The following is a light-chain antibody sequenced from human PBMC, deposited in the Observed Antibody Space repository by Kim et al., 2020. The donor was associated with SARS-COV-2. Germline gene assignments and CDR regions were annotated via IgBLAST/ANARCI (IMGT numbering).Light chain of an antibody. J-gene: IGKJ1*01. V-gene: IGKV1-5*01. CDR3: QQYNFYSWT. CDR1: QSISSW. Sequence: ASSGDTVTITCRASQSISSWLAWYQQKPGKAPKLLIYDASTLESDVPSRFSGSGSGTEFTLTISSLQPDDFTTYYCQQYNFYSWTFGQGTKVDIK. CDR2: DAS.